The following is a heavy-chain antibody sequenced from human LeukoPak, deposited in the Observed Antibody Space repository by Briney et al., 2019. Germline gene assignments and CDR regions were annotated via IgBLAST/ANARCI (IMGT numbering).Heavy chain of an antibody. CDR3: ARRGGGREHYFDY. J-gene: IGHJ4*02. CDR1: GYTFTGYY. V-gene: IGHV1-2*02. CDR2: INPNSGGT. Sequence: ASVKVSCKASGYTFTGYYMHWVRQAPGQGLEWMGWINPNSGGTNYAQKFQGRVTMTRDTSISTAYMELSRLRSDDTAVYYCARRGGGREHYFDYWGQGTLVTVSS. D-gene: IGHD3-10*01.